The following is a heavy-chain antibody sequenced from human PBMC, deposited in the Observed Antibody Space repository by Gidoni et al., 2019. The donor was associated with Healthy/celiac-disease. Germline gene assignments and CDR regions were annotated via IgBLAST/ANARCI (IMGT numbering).Heavy chain of an antibody. V-gene: IGHV3-23*01. Sequence: EVQLLESGGGLVQPGGSLRLSCAASGFTFSSYAISWVRQAPGKGLEWVSAISGSGGSTYYADSVKGRFTISRDNSKNTLYLQMNSLRAEDTAVYYCAKDRYYDSREIDYWGQGTLVTVSS. CDR2: ISGSGGST. J-gene: IGHJ4*02. CDR1: GFTFSSYA. D-gene: IGHD3-22*01. CDR3: AKDRYYDSREIDY.